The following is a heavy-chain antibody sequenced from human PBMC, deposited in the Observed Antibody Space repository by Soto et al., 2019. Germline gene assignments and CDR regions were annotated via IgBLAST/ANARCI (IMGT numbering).Heavy chain of an antibody. V-gene: IGHV3-30-3*01. J-gene: IGHJ6*02. CDR1: GFNFGSYA. Sequence: GGSQRLSSTASGFNFGSYAMHWVRKAPGKGLEWVAVISYDGSNKYYADSVKGRFTISRDNSKNTLYLQMNSLRAEDTAVYYCARDLGAGTDYYYYGMDVWGQGTTVTVSS. CDR3: ARDLGAGTDYYYYGMDV. CDR2: ISYDGSNK. D-gene: IGHD6-13*01.